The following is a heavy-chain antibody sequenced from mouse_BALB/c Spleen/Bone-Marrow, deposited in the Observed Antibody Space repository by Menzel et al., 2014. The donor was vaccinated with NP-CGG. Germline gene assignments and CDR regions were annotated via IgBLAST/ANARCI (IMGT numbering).Heavy chain of an antibody. J-gene: IGHJ3*01. CDR1: GHSITSDYA. V-gene: IGHV3-2*02. CDR3: TRGTTAGFAY. CDR2: ISYSANT. D-gene: IGHD1-2*01. Sequence: QSGPGLVKPSQSLSLTCTVTGHSITSDYAWNWIRQFPGNKLEWMGYISYSANTNYNPSLKSRISITRDTSKNQFFLQLNSVTAEDTATYYCTRGTTAGFAYWGLGTLVTVSA.